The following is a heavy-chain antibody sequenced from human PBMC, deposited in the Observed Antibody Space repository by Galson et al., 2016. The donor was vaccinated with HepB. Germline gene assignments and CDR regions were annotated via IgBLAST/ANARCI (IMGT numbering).Heavy chain of an antibody. V-gene: IGHV1-69*13. D-gene: IGHD2-8*01. CDR1: GGTFSSYG. CDR2: IIPIFGTP. CDR3: ARDQRDCSNSLCYSDYSGMDV. Sequence: SVKVSCKASGGTFSSYGITWVRQAPGQGLEWMGGIIPIFGTPNYAQKFQGRVTITADESTSITYMQLSSLRSEDTAIYYCARDQRDCSNSLCYSDYSGMDVWGQGTTVTVSS. J-gene: IGHJ6*02.